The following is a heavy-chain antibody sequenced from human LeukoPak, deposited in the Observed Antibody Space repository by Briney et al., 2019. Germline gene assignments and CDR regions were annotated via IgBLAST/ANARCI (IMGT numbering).Heavy chain of an antibody. V-gene: IGHV3-21*01. D-gene: IGHD5-24*01. CDR2: ISSSSSYI. J-gene: IGHJ4*02. Sequence: GGSLRLSCAASGFIFSGYSMNWVRQAPGKGLEWVSSISSSSSYIYYADSVKGRFTISRDNAKNSLYLQMNSLRAEDTAVYYCARREVEMARVIDYWGQGTLVTVSS. CDR1: GFIFSGYS. CDR3: ARREVEMARVIDY.